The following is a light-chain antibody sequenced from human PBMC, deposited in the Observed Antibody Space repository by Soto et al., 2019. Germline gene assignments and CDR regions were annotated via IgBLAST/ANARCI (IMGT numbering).Light chain of an antibody. CDR2: EVS. CDR1: SSDVGGYNY. CDR3: SSYTTSSTLV. Sequence: QSVLTQPASVSGSPGQSITISCTGTSSDVGGYNYVSWLQQYPGKAPKLMIYEVSNRPSGVSNRFSGSKSGNTASLTISGLQAGDEADYYCSSYTTSSTLVFGTGTKVTVL. J-gene: IGLJ1*01. V-gene: IGLV2-14*01.